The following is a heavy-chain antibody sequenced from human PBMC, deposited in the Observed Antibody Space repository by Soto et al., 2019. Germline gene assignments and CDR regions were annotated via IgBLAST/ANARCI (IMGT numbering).Heavy chain of an antibody. J-gene: IGHJ4*02. CDR2: IIPILGIA. Sequence: QVQLVQSGAEVKKPGSSVKVSCKASGGTFSSYTISWVRQAPGQGLEWMGRIIPILGIANYAQKFQGRVTLTAAKSTSTASRELSSLRPEDPAVYYCASRYDSSDYWGQGTLVTVSS. D-gene: IGHD3-22*01. CDR1: GGTFSSYT. V-gene: IGHV1-69*02. CDR3: ASRYDSSDY.